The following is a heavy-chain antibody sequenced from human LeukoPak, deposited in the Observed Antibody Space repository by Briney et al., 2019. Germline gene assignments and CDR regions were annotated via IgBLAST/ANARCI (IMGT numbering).Heavy chain of an antibody. CDR3: ARGEEERGYSGYGLWFDP. CDR1: GYTFTSYG. V-gene: IGHV1-18*01. CDR2: ISAYNGNT. J-gene: IGHJ5*02. Sequence: ASVKVSCKASGYTFTSYGISWVRQAPGQGLEWMGWISAYNGNTSYAQKLQGRVTMTTDTSTSTAYMELRSLRSDDTAVYYCARGEEERGYSGYGLWFDPWGQGTLVTVSS. D-gene: IGHD5-12*01.